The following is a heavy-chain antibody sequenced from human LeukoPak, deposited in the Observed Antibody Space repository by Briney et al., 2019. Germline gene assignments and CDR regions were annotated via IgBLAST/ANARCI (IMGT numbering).Heavy chain of an antibody. CDR3: ARANNFDF. Sequence: GGSLKLSCAASGFTFSNYWMHWVRQAPGKGLVWVSRINSDGSFITYADSVKGRFTISRDNAKNTLFLQMNNLKAEDSAVYYCARANNFDFWGQGTLVTVSS. V-gene: IGHV3-74*01. J-gene: IGHJ4*02. D-gene: IGHD4/OR15-4a*01. CDR1: GFTFSNYW. CDR2: INSDGSFI.